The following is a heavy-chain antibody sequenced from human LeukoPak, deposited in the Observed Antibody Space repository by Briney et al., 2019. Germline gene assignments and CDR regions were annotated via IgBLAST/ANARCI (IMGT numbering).Heavy chain of an antibody. Sequence: PGGSLRLSCAVSGFTFSSYWMNWVRQASGKGLEWVASIRQDGGEKSYVDSVKGRFTISRDNTKNSLYLQMSSPRAEDTAVYYCARDGTAAGLYFDLWGQGTLVTVSS. D-gene: IGHD6-13*01. CDR1: GFTFSSYW. CDR2: IRQDGGEK. CDR3: ARDGTAAGLYFDL. V-gene: IGHV3-7*01. J-gene: IGHJ4*01.